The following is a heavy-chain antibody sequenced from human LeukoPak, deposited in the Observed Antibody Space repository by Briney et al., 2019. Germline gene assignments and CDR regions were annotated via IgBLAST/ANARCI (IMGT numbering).Heavy chain of an antibody. J-gene: IGHJ6*03. CDR3: ARELHDSSGYYRYYHYYYYMDV. V-gene: IGHV3-9*01. CDR1: GFTFDDYA. CDR2: ISWNSGSI. Sequence: PGGSLRLSCAASGFTFDDYAMHWVRQAPGKGLEWVSGISWNSGSIGYADSVKGRFTISRDNAKNSLYLQMNSLSAEDTAVYHCARELHDSSGYYRYYHYYYYMDVWGKGTTVTVSS. D-gene: IGHD3-22*01.